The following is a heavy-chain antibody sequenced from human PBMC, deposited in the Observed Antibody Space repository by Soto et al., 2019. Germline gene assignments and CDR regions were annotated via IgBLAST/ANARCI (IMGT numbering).Heavy chain of an antibody. V-gene: IGHV3-11*01. J-gene: IGHJ4*02. CDR3: ARDLKFAGIAAAGTFDY. CDR2: ISSSGSTI. CDR1: GFTFSDYY. D-gene: IGHD6-13*01. Sequence: GGSLRLSCAASGFTFSDYYMSWIRQAPGKGLEWVSYISSSGSTIYYADSVKGRFTISRDNAKNSLYLQMNSLRAEDTAVYYCARDLKFAGIAAAGTFDYWGQGTLVTVSS.